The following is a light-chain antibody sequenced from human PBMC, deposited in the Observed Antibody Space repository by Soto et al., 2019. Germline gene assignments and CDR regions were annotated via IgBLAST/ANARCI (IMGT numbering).Light chain of an antibody. V-gene: IGKV2D-29*01. CDR2: EVS. J-gene: IGKJ2*01. CDR3: MECIQLPPSYT. CDR1: QSLQHSDGRNY. Sequence: DIVMTQTPLSLSVTPGQPASISCKSSQSLQHSDGRNYLYWYLQKPGQPPQLLIYEVSNRFSGVPDRFSGSRSRTDVTLKIMRVEAEDVGVYYCMECIQLPPSYTFGQGTKMETK.